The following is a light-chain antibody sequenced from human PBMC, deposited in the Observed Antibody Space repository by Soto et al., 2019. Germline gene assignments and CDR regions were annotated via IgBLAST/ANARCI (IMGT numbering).Light chain of an antibody. Sequence: EIVLTQSPGTLSLSPGERATLSCRASQSVSSSYLAWYPQKPGQDPRLLIYGASSRATGIPDRFSGSGSGTDFTLTISRLEAEDFAVYYCQHYNNWPRTSGGGTKVEIK. CDR3: QHYNNWPRT. CDR1: QSVSSSY. J-gene: IGKJ4*01. CDR2: GAS. V-gene: IGKV3-20*01.